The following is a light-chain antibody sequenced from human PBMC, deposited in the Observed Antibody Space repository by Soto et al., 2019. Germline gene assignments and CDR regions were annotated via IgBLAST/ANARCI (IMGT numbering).Light chain of an antibody. CDR1: SPNIGSNI. CDR2: TNN. J-gene: IGLJ2*01. CDR3: ATWDDSLNGVL. V-gene: IGLV1-44*01. Sequence: QSVLTQSPSASGTPGQRATTPCSGSSPNIGSNIVNWYQHLPGMAPKLLIDTNNQRPSGVPDRFSGSKSGTSASLAISGLQSEDEADYYCATWDDSLNGVLFGGGTKLTVL.